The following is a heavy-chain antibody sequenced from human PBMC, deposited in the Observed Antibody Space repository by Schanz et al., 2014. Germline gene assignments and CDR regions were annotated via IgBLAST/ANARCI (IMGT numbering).Heavy chain of an antibody. CDR1: GYTFRHYG. Sequence: QVQLVQSGGEVKKPGASVKVSCKASGYTFRHYGISWLRQAPGQGLEWMGYISGYNGNRNYAPKVQDRGTMTTDTATSKAYMELRSLRSDDTAVYYCARGWGYDALTGYVFWGQGTLVTVSS. CDR3: ARGWGYDALTGYVF. D-gene: IGHD3-9*01. CDR2: ISGYNGNR. J-gene: IGHJ4*02. V-gene: IGHV1-18*04.